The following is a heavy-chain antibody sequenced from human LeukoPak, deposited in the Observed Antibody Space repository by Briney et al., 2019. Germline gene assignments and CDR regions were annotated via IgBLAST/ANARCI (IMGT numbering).Heavy chain of an antibody. J-gene: IGHJ5*02. CDR1: GFTFSSYS. D-gene: IGHD6-6*01. CDR2: ISSSSSTI. V-gene: IGHV3-48*01. Sequence: GGSLRLSCAASGFTFSSYSMNWVRQAPGKGLEWDSYISSSSSTIYYADSVKGRFTISRDNAKSSLYLQMNSLRAEDTAVYYCARDVYSSSFYWFDPWGQGTLVTVSS. CDR3: ARDVYSSSFYWFDP.